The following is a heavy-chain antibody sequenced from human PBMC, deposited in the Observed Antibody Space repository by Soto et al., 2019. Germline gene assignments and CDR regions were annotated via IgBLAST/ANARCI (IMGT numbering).Heavy chain of an antibody. CDR3: ASSLGSALDI. Sequence: GGSLRLSCAVSGITLSRFWMTWVRQAPGKGLEWVANINQDGSEKYYVDSVEGRFTISRDNAKNSLYLQMNSLRAEDTAVYSCASSLGSALDIWGQGTMVTVSS. J-gene: IGHJ3*02. D-gene: IGHD1-26*01. CDR2: INQDGSEK. CDR1: GITLSRFW. V-gene: IGHV3-7*01.